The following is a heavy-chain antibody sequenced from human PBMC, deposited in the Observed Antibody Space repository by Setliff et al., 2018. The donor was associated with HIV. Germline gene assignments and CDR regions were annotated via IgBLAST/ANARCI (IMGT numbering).Heavy chain of an antibody. J-gene: IGHJ3*02. Sequence: GGSLRLSCAASGFTFSNAWMSWVRQAPGKGLEWVGRIRSKTDGGTTDYAAPVKGRFTISRDDSKNTLYLQMNSLKTEDTAVYYCTTDPTYYDLGPGAFDIWGQGTMVTVSS. D-gene: IGHD3-3*01. V-gene: IGHV3-15*01. CDR1: GFTFSNAW. CDR2: IRSKTDGGTT. CDR3: TTDPTYYDLGPGAFDI.